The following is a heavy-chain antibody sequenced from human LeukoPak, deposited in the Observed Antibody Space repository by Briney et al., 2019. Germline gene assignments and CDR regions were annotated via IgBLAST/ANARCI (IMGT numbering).Heavy chain of an antibody. CDR1: GYLFSGYW. D-gene: IGHD2-2*01. J-gene: IGHJ4*02. Sequence: PGGSLRLSCVASGYLFSGYWMHWVRQAPGKGLVWVSHINTDGSSTTYADSVKGRFTISRDNAKNTLYLQMNSLSAEDTALYYCARVCPYCSGASCYALDYWCQGTLVTVSS. CDR2: INTDGSST. CDR3: ARVCPYCSGASCYALDY. V-gene: IGHV3-74*01.